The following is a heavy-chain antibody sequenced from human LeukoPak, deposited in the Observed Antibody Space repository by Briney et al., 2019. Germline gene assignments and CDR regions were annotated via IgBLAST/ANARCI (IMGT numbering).Heavy chain of an antibody. CDR2: IYYSGST. D-gene: IGHD4-17*01. CDR1: GGSISSSSYY. J-gene: IGHJ6*03. Sequence: SETLSLTCTVSGGSISSSSYYWGWIRQPPGKGLEWIGSIYYSGSTNYNPSLKSRVTISVDTSKNQFSLKLSSVTAADTAVYYCARGTLDYGSYYYMDVWGKGTTVTVSS. V-gene: IGHV4-39*07. CDR3: ARGTLDYGSYYYMDV.